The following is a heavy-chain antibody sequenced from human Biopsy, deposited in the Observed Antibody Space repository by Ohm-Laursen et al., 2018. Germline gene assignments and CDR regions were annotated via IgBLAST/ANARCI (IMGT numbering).Heavy chain of an antibody. CDR3: ARDRRTSGWPYFDN. J-gene: IGHJ4*02. Sequence: SDTLSLTCTVSGDSLTSGPENWSWIRQSPGQGLEYIGFIYSGGNTNYNPSLKNRVTMSVDTSKNQFYLKLYSVTAADTAVYYCARDRRTSGWPYFDNWGQGALVIVSP. D-gene: IGHD6-19*01. CDR2: IYSGGNT. CDR1: GDSLTSGPEN. V-gene: IGHV4-61*01.